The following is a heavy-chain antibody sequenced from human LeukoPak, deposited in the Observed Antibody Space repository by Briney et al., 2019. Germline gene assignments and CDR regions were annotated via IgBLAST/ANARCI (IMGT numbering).Heavy chain of an antibody. Sequence: ASVKVSCKASGYTFTSYAMHWVRQAPGQRLEWMGWISAYNGNTNYAQKLQGRVTMTTDTSTSTAYMELRSLRSDDTAVYYCASVKGAALDYWGQGTLVTVSS. V-gene: IGHV1-18*01. CDR2: ISAYNGNT. CDR1: GYTFTSYA. J-gene: IGHJ4*02. CDR3: ASVKGAALDY. D-gene: IGHD1-26*01.